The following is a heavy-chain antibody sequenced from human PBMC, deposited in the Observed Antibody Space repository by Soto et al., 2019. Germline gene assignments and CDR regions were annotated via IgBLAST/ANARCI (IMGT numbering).Heavy chain of an antibody. CDR3: ARRGYYYDSSFYYYDFDY. V-gene: IGHV5-10-1*01. J-gene: IGHJ4*02. CDR1: GYSFTSYL. CDR2: IDPSDSYT. D-gene: IGHD3-22*01. Sequence: GSLKISCKGSGYSFTSYLITWVRQIPGERLEWMGRIDPSDSYTNYSPSFQGHVTISADKSISTAYLQWSSLKASDTAMYYCARRGYYYDSSFYYYDFDYWGQGTLVTVSS.